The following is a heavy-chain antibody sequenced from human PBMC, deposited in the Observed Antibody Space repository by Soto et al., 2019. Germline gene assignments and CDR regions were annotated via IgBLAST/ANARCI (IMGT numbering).Heavy chain of an antibody. CDR1: GGSVISSEYY. Sequence: PSETLSLTSTVSGGSVISSEYYWSWIRQPPGRGLEWIAYIYHSGDAYYNPSLQSRLTLSIDTSKNQFSLTLNAVTAADTAVYYCARCYGSGKNWFDPWGQGTLVTVSS. CDR2: IYHSGDA. D-gene: IGHD3-10*01. CDR3: ARCYGSGKNWFDP. J-gene: IGHJ5*02. V-gene: IGHV4-30-4*01.